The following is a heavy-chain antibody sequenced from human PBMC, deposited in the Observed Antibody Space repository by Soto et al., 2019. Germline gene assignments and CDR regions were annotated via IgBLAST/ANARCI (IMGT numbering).Heavy chain of an antibody. CDR3: AKVFSPEGGNYFDY. CDR1: GFTFSNYA. V-gene: IGHV3-23*01. CDR2: ISNSFSDGNT. Sequence: WGSLRLSCAASGFTFSNYAMNWVRQAPGKGLEWVSAISNSFSDGNTHYADSVKGRFTISRDNDKNTVFLEMNSLRAEDTAVYYCAKVFSPEGGNYFDYWGQGTLVTVSS. J-gene: IGHJ4*02.